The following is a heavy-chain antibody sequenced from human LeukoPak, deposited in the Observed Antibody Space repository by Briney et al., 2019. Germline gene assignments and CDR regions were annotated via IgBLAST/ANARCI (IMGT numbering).Heavy chain of an antibody. CDR3: AKDRGPQGYFDY. CDR2: IRYDGSNK. V-gene: IGHV3-30*02. CDR1: GYTFTSYY. J-gene: IGHJ4*02. Sequence: SCKASGYTFTSYYMHWVRQAPGKGLEWVAFIRYDGSNKYYADSVKGRFTISRDNSKNTLYLQMNSLRAEDTAVYYCAKDRGPQGYFDYWGQGTLVTVSS. D-gene: IGHD3-10*01.